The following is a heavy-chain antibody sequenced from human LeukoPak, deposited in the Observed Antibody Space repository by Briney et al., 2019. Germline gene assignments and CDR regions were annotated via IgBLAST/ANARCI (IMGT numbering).Heavy chain of an antibody. D-gene: IGHD6-19*01. Sequence: GGSLRLSCAASGFTFSSYAMSWVRQAPGKGLEWVSFISSSSRYIYYADSVKGRFTISRDNAKNSLYLQMNSLRVEDTAVYYCARDNGWGRYYFDSWGQGTLATVSS. J-gene: IGHJ4*02. CDR1: GFTFSSYA. CDR3: ARDNGWGRYYFDS. CDR2: ISSSSRYI. V-gene: IGHV3-21*01.